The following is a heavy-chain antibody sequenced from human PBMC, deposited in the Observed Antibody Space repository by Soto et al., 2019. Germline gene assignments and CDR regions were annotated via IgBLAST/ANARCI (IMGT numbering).Heavy chain of an antibody. V-gene: IGHV3-23*01. J-gene: IGHJ5*02. CDR1: GFTFSSYA. Sequence: GGSLRLSCAASGFTFSSYAMSWVRQAPGKGLEWVSAISGSGGSTYYADSVKGRFTISRDNSKNTLYLQMNSLRAEDTAVYYCAKGNEGTYCSSTSCYGTRNWFDPWGQGTLVTVSS. CDR2: ISGSGGST. D-gene: IGHD2-2*01. CDR3: AKGNEGTYCSSTSCYGTRNWFDP.